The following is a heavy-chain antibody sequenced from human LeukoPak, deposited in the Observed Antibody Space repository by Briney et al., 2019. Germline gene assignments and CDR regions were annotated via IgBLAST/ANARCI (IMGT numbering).Heavy chain of an antibody. CDR2: IWYDGGNK. CDR3: ARDRNGNYGRWGFDY. J-gene: IGHJ4*02. Sequence: GRSPRLSCAASGFTFSSYGMHWVRQAPGKGLEWVAVIWYDGGNKYYADSVKGRFTISRDNSKNTLYLQMNSLRAEDTAVYYCARDRNGNYGRWGFDYWGQGTLVTVSS. V-gene: IGHV3-33*01. CDR1: GFTFSSYG. D-gene: IGHD4-17*01.